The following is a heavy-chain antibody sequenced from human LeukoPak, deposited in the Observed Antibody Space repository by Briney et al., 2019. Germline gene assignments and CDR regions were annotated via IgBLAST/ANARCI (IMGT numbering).Heavy chain of an antibody. Sequence: SETLSLTCTVSGDSISSFSWSWIRQPAGKGLEWIGRIHTSGSAHYSPSLSSRVTISVDTSKNEISLNLRSVTAADTAVYYCAREGDYSSAWSPFDYWGQGTLVTVSS. CDR2: IHTSGSA. CDR1: GDSISSFS. V-gene: IGHV4-4*07. D-gene: IGHD6-19*01. CDR3: AREGDYSSAWSPFDY. J-gene: IGHJ4*02.